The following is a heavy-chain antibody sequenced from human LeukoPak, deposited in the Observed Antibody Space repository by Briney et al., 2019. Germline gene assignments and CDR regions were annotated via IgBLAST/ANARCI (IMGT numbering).Heavy chain of an antibody. CDR3: AFVGVLMPIDY. CDR1: GFTFSSHA. D-gene: IGHD3-16*01. Sequence: PGGSLRLSCAVSGFTFSSHAMSWVRQAPGKGLEWVSAISNNGRSTYYADSVKGRFTISRDNSKNTLYLQMNSLRAEDTAVYYCAFVGVLMPIDYWGQGTLVTVSS. CDR2: ISNNGRST. V-gene: IGHV3-23*01. J-gene: IGHJ4*02.